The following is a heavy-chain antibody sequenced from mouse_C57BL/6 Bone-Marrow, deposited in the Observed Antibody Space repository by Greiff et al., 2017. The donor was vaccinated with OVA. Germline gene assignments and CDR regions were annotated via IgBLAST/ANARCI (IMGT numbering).Heavy chain of an antibody. V-gene: IGHV2-2*01. Sequence: VKLMESGPGLVQPSQSLSITCTVSGFSLTSYGVHWVRQSPGKGLEWLGVIWSGGSTDYNAAFISRLSISKDNSKSQVFFKMNSLQADDTAIYYCARNQLRLHYYAMDYWGQGTSVTVSS. CDR2: IWSGGST. D-gene: IGHD3-2*02. J-gene: IGHJ4*01. CDR1: GFSLTSYG. CDR3: ARNQLRLHYYAMDY.